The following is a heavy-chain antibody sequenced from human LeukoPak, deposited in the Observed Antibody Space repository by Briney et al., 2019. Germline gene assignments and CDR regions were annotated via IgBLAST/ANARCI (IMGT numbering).Heavy chain of an antibody. CDR1: GFSFSSYA. J-gene: IGHJ4*02. Sequence: GGSLRLSCAASGFSFSSYAMTWARQAPVKGLEWVSAISGDGTRAYYADSVKGRFTISRDNSKNTLYLEMSSLRVEDTAIYYCAKWPEGAMDYFDYWGQGTLVTVSS. CDR2: ISGDGTRA. V-gene: IGHV3-23*01. D-gene: IGHD3-16*01. CDR3: AKWPEGAMDYFDY.